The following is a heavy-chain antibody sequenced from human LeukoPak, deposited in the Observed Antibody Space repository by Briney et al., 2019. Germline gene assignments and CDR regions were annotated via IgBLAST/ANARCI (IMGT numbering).Heavy chain of an antibody. CDR2: IKQDESEK. CDR3: ARWSGEWGDLQSDF. D-gene: IGHD3-10*01. CDR1: GFTFSDYW. J-gene: IGHJ4*02. Sequence: GGSLRLSCAASGFTFSDYWMSWVRQTPGKGLEWVANIKQDESEKHYVDSVKGRFTISRDNAKNSLYLQMNSLRAEDTAVYYCARWSGEWGDLQSDFWGQETLVTVSS. V-gene: IGHV3-7*01.